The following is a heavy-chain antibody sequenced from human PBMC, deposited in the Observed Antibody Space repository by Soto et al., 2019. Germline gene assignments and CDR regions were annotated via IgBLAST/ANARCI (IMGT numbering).Heavy chain of an antibody. CDR3: ARDKGRPQLGGNYYYIPDV. D-gene: IGHD3-3*02. V-gene: IGHV1-69*12. CDR2: IIPVFRAP. Sequence: QVHLVQSGAEVKKPGSSVKVSCKVSGGTFNTYAISWVRQAPGQGLEWMGGIIPVFRAPDYAQKFQGRVTITADESARTVYMELNGLRSEDTAVYYCARDKGRPQLGGNYYYIPDVWGQGTSVTVSS. J-gene: IGHJ6*02. CDR1: GGTFNTYA.